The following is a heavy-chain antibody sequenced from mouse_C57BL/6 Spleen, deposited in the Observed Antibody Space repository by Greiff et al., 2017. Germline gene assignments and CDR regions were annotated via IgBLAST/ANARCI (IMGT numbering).Heavy chain of an antibody. V-gene: IGHV1-7*01. Sequence: QVQLQQSGADLAKPGASVTLSCKASGYTFTSYWMHWVKQRPGQGLEWIGYSNPSSGYTKYNQKFKDKATLTADKPSSTAYMQLSSLTYEDSAFYYCARKGVLGAMDYWGQGTSVTVSS. D-gene: IGHD3-3*01. CDR3: ARKGVLGAMDY. CDR2: SNPSSGYT. J-gene: IGHJ4*01. CDR1: GYTFTSYW.